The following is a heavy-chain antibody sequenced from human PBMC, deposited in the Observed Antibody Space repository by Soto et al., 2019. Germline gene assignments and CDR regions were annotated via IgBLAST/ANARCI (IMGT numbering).Heavy chain of an antibody. CDR2: IWFDGRNK. D-gene: IGHD3-3*01. CDR3: ARDNNHDFWTGYDY. CDR1: GFTFSSYG. Sequence: GGSLRLSCAASGFTFSSYGLHWVRQAPGKGLEWVAVIWFDGRNKYYADSVKGRFTVSRDNSKNTLDLQMNSLRAEDTAVYYCARDNNHDFWTGYDYWGQGTLVTVSS. J-gene: IGHJ4*02. V-gene: IGHV3-33*01.